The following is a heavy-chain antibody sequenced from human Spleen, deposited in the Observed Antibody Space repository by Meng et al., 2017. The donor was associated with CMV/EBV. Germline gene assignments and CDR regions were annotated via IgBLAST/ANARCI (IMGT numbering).Heavy chain of an antibody. V-gene: IGHV3-9*01. CDR2: ISWNSGSI. CDR1: GFTFDDYA. CDR3: AKDKGSGGFYYYYGMDV. Sequence: GGSLRLSCAASGFTFDDYATHWVRQVPGKGLEWVSGISWNSGSIGYADSVKGRFTISRDNAKNSLYLQMNSLRAEDTALYYCAKDKGSGGFYYYYGMDVWGQGTTVTVSS. D-gene: IGHD1-26*01. J-gene: IGHJ6*02.